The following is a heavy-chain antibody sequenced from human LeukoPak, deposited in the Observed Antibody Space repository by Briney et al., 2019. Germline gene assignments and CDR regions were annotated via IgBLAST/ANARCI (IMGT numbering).Heavy chain of an antibody. J-gene: IGHJ3*02. V-gene: IGHV4-4*07. CDR3: ARELTLTTAFDI. CDR1: CGSVITYS. Sequence: SETLSLTCTVSCGSVITYSWSWIRQPAGEGLEWIGRFYTNGSTNYNPSLKTRVTLSIDKSKNHFSLKLSSVTAADTAVYYCARELTLTTAFDIWGQGTVVTVSS. CDR2: FYTNGST. D-gene: IGHD1/OR15-1a*01.